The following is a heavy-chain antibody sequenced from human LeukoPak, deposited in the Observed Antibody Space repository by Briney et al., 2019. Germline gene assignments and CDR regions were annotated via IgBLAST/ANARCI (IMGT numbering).Heavy chain of an antibody. J-gene: IGHJ5*02. D-gene: IGHD1-26*01. Sequence: PGGSLRLSCAASGFTFSSYSMNWVRQAPGKGLEWVSSISSSSSYIYYADSVKGRFTISRDNAKNSLCLQMNSLRAEDTAVYYCARGPVVVGTLGGFDPWGQGTLVTVSS. CDR2: ISSSSSYI. V-gene: IGHV3-21*01. CDR3: ARGPVVVGTLGGFDP. CDR1: GFTFSSYS.